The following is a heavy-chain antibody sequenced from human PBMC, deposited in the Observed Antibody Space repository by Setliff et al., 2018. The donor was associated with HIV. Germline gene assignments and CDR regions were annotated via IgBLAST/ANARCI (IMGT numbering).Heavy chain of an antibody. Sequence: SETLSLTCTVSGGSISSSYWTWTRQPPGKGLEWIGNIHYSGSTNYNPSLKSRVTISVDTSRSQFSLKLSSVTAADTAVYYCARSGSSSPYYFDYWGQGTLVTVSS. CDR2: IHYSGST. J-gene: IGHJ4*02. V-gene: IGHV4-59*01. D-gene: IGHD6-6*01. CDR3: ARSGSSSPYYFDY. CDR1: GGSISSSY.